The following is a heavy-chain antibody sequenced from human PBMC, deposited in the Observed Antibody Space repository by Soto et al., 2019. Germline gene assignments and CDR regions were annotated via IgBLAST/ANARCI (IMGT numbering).Heavy chain of an antibody. CDR1: GFTFSTYA. J-gene: IGHJ3*02. V-gene: IGHV3-23*01. CDR3: AKDLAATATGDSFDI. CDR2: VTNSGSNT. Sequence: EVQLLESGGDLEQPGGSRRLSCAASGFTFSTYAMTWVRQAPGKGLEWVSSVTNSGSNTYHADSVKGRFTISRDNSKNMLFLQMNSLRAEDTALYYCAKDLAATATGDSFDIWGHGTMVTVSS. D-gene: IGHD1-1*01.